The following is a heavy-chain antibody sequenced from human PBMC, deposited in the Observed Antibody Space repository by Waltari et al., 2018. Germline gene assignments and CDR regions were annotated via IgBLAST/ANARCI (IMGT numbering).Heavy chain of an antibody. CDR2: INYNGGST. Sequence: EVQVVESGGGVVRPGGSLRLSWAASGFSFDEYGMVWVRQAPGKGPEWVAGINYNGGSTSYADSVRGRFTISRDNAKTSLFLQMNSLRGEDTALYHCARVPEYASASAGWFDPWGQGTLVTVSS. CDR1: GFSFDEYG. J-gene: IGHJ5*02. V-gene: IGHV3-20*01. D-gene: IGHD2-8*01. CDR3: ARVPEYASASAGWFDP.